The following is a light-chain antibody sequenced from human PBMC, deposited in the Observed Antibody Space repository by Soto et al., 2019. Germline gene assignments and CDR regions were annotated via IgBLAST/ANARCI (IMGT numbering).Light chain of an antibody. CDR1: QRVSNSY. CDR3: QQYERPPFA. Sequence: PGDRATLSCRASQRVSNSYLAWFQQKPGQAPRFLIYDASSRAAGVPDRVSGGGSGTDFTLTISALEPEDFALYFCQQYERPPFAFGQGTRLEI. V-gene: IGKV3-20*01. CDR2: DAS. J-gene: IGKJ2*01.